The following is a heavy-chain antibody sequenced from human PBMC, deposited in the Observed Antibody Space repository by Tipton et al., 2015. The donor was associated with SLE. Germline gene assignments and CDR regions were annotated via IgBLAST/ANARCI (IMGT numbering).Heavy chain of an antibody. CDR2: ISGSGGTT. Sequence: SLRLSCAASGFTFSSYAMSWVRQAPGKGLEWVSAISGSGGTTYYADSVKGRFTISRDNSKNTLYLQMSSLRAEDTAVYYCVKDIVVVVAGEFDYWGQGTLVTVSS. CDR1: GFTFSSYA. V-gene: IGHV3-23*01. J-gene: IGHJ4*02. CDR3: VKDIVVVVAGEFDY. D-gene: IGHD2-15*01.